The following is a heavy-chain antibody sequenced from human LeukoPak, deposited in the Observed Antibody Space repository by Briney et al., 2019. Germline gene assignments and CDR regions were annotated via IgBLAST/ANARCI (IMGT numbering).Heavy chain of an antibody. Sequence: ASVKVSCKASGYTFSGHYMHWIRQAPGQGLEWMGWINAESGETKYAQKFQGRVTMTRDTSISTAYMELSRLRSDDTAVYYCARDGGPQPDYFDYWGQGTLVTVSS. CDR3: ARDGGPQPDYFDY. D-gene: IGHD3-16*01. CDR1: GYTFSGHY. CDR2: INAESGET. V-gene: IGHV1-2*02. J-gene: IGHJ4*02.